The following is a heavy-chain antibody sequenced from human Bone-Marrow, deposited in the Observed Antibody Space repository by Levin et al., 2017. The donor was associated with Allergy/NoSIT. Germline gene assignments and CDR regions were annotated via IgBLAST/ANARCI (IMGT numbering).Heavy chain of an antibody. CDR2: INTDGNSV. CDR3: TRPKGSSSGYYSI. J-gene: IGHJ4*02. Sequence: GESLKISCVTSGFTFSSYWLHWVRQIPGKGLEWVSRINTDGNSVAYADSVKGRFTISRDNAKNTVYLQMNSLRVEDTAIYYCTRPKGSSSGYYSIWGQGTLVTVSS. V-gene: IGHV3-74*01. CDR1: GFTFSSYW. D-gene: IGHD6-19*01.